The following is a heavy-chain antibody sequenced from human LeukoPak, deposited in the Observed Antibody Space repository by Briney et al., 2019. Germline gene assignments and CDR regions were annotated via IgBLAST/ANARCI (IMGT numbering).Heavy chain of an antibody. Sequence: GGSLRLSCAASGFTFSAYEMNWVRQAPGKGLEPVSYISGSGSSLSYADSVRGRFTISRDNSKNTLYLQMNSLRAEDTAVYYCAKDCGEDYGGNSFDYWGQGTLVTVSS. CDR3: AKDCGEDYGGNSFDY. J-gene: IGHJ4*02. CDR1: GFTFSAYE. D-gene: IGHD4-23*01. V-gene: IGHV3-48*03. CDR2: ISGSGSSL.